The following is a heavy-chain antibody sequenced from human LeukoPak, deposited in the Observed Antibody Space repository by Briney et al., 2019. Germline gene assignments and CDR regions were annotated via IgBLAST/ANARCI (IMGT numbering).Heavy chain of an antibody. CDR2: IWFDGTNK. J-gene: IGHJ4*02. CDR1: GFTFSNYG. V-gene: IGHV3-33*01. Sequence: PGRCLRLSCAASGFTFSNYGMHWVPQAPGKGLEWVAVIWFDGTNKYYADSVRGRFTISRDNSKNTLYLQMSSLRAEDTAVYYCARDRGVAAHLDYWGQGTLVTVSS. D-gene: IGHD5-12*01. CDR3: ARDRGVAAHLDY.